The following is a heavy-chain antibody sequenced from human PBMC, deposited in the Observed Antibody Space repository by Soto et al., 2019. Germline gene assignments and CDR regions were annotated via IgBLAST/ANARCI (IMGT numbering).Heavy chain of an antibody. D-gene: IGHD5-18*01. V-gene: IGHV4-34*01. J-gene: IGHJ6*02. CDR1: GGSFSGYY. CDR2: INHSGRT. CDR3: ARRTQLWLNYYYYGMDV. Sequence: QVQLQQWGAGLLKPSETLSLTCAVYGGSFSGYYWSWIRQPPGKGLEWIGEINHSGRTNYNPSLKSRVTISVDTSKNQFSLKLSSVTAADTAVYYCARRTQLWLNYYYYGMDVWGQGTTVTVSS.